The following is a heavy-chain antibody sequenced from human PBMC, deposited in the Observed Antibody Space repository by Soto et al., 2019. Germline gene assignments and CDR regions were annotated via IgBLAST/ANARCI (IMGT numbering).Heavy chain of an antibody. CDR3: ARDRGGYDRAFDY. Sequence: ASVKVSCRASGHTSTSYGISLVRQAPGQGLEWMGWISAYNGNTNYAQKLQGRVTMTTDTSTSTAYMELRSLRSDDTAVYYCARDRGGYDRAFDYWGQGTLVTVSS. CDR2: ISAYNGNT. V-gene: IGHV1-18*01. J-gene: IGHJ4*02. CDR1: GHTSTSYG. D-gene: IGHD5-12*01.